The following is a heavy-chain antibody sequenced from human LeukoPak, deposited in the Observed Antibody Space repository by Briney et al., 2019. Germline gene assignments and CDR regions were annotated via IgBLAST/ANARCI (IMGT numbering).Heavy chain of an antibody. CDR1: GFTFSNYD. CDR3: ARAVAGTFFDY. Sequence: PGRSLRLSCAASGFTFSNYDMHWVRQATGKGLEWVSVIGIAGDTYYPGSVKDRFTISREDAKNSLYLQMNSLRAGDTAVYYCARAVAGTFFDYWGQGTLVTVSS. V-gene: IGHV3-13*01. J-gene: IGHJ4*02. D-gene: IGHD6-19*01. CDR2: IGIAGDT.